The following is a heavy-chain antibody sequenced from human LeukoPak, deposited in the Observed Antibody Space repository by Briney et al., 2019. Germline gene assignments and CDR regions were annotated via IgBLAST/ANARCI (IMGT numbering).Heavy chain of an antibody. CDR3: ARVAGQNYYYYYMDV. J-gene: IGHJ6*03. D-gene: IGHD6-25*01. Sequence: GASVKVSCKASGYTFTSYDINWVRQATGQGLEWMGWTNPNSGNTIYAQKFQGRVTMTRNTSISTAYMELSSLRSEDTAVYYCARVAGQNYYYYYMDVWGKGTTVTISS. V-gene: IGHV1-8*01. CDR2: TNPNSGNT. CDR1: GYTFTSYD.